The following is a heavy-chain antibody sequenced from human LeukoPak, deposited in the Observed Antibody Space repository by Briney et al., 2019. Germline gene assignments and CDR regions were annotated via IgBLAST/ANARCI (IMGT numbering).Heavy chain of an antibody. D-gene: IGHD2-2*01. Sequence: ASVKVSCKAYGYTFSDYYMHWVRQAPGQGLEWMVWINPKSGGPNFAEKFQGRVTMTRDTSIRTVYMELSRVTYDDTAVYYCARGVGTSWFDPWGQGTLVTVSS. CDR1: GYTFSDYY. J-gene: IGHJ5*02. V-gene: IGHV1-2*02. CDR3: ARGVGTSWFDP. CDR2: INPKSGGP.